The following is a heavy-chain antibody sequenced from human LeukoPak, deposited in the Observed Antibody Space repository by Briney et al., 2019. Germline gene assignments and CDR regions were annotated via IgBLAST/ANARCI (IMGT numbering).Heavy chain of an antibody. CDR2: ISAYNGNT. Sequence: SGESLKISCKGSGYSFTSYWIGWVRQAPGQGLEWMGWISAYNGNTNYAQKLQGRVTMTTDTSTSTAYMELRSLRSDDTAVYYCARDTYYYDSSGYSGWFDPWGQGTLVTVSS. CDR1: GYSFTSYW. CDR3: ARDTYYYDSSGYSGWFDP. D-gene: IGHD3-22*01. J-gene: IGHJ5*02. V-gene: IGHV1-18*04.